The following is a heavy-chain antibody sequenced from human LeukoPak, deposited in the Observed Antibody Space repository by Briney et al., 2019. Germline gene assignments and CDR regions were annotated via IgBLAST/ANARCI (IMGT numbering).Heavy chain of an antibody. D-gene: IGHD3-22*01. V-gene: IGHV3-23*01. CDR1: GFTFSNYA. J-gene: IGHJ1*01. CDR2: ISSSGANT. CDR3: AKDGHYDSSGFTLQY. Sequence: PGGSLRLSCAASGFTFSNYAITWVRQAPGKGLEWVSTISSSGANTYYADSVRGRFTISRDNSKNTLYLQMNSLRAEGTVVYYCAKDGHYDSSGFTLQYWGQGTLVTVSS.